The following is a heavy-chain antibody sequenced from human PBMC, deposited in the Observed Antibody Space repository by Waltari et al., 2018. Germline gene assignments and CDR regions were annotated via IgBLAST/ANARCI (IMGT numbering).Heavy chain of an antibody. Sequence: EVQLVESGGGLVQPGGSLRLSCAASGFIFSTYAVHWVRQAPGKGLEYVSAISSDGGSTYYANSVKGRFTISRDNSKNTLYLQMGSLRSEDTAVYYCARESSGKSLRAFDIWGQGTMVTVSS. CDR1: GFIFSTYA. J-gene: IGHJ3*02. CDR2: ISSDGGST. D-gene: IGHD3-10*01. CDR3: ARESSGKSLRAFDI. V-gene: IGHV3-64*01.